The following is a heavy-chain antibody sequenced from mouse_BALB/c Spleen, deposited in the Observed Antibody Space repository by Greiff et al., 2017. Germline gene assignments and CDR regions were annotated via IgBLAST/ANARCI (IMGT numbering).Heavy chain of an antibody. V-gene: IGHV5-6*02. CDR2: ISSGGSYT. J-gene: IGHJ3*01. CDR1: GFTFSSYG. D-gene: IGHD1-2*01. Sequence: DVKLVESGGDLVKPGGSLKLSCAASGFTFSSYGMSWVRQTPDKRLEWVATISSGGSYTYYPDSVKGRFTISRDTAKNTLYLQMSSLKSEDTAMYYCASSITTATFAYWGQGTLVTVSA. CDR3: ASSITTATFAY.